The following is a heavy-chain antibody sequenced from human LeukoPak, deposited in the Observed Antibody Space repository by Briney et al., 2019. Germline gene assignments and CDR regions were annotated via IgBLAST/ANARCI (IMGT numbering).Heavy chain of an antibody. V-gene: IGHV3-33*08. Sequence: PGRSLRLSCAASGFTFSSYGMHWVRQAPGKGLEWVAVIWYGGSNKYYADSVKGRFTISRDNSKNTLYLQMNSLRAEDTAVYYCAAGPTYFDYWGQGTLVTVSS. J-gene: IGHJ4*02. CDR1: GFTFSSYG. CDR2: IWYGGSNK. CDR3: AAGPTYFDY.